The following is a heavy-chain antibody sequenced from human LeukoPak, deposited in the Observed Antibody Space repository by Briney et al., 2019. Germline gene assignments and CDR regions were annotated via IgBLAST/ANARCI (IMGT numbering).Heavy chain of an antibody. V-gene: IGHV3-23*01. CDR1: GFTFSNYA. D-gene: IGHD5-24*01. Sequence: GGSLRLSCAASGFTFSNYAMSWVRQVPGKGLEWVSAISGSGGNTFYADSVKGRFTISRDNSKNTLYLQVNSLRAADTAIYYCAKVQEMDTILPPFHYWGQGALVTVSS. J-gene: IGHJ4*02. CDR3: AKVQEMDTILPPFHY. CDR2: ISGSGGNT.